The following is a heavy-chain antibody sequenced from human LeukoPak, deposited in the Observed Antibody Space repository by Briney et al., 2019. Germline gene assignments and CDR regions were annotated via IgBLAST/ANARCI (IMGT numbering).Heavy chain of an antibody. CDR3: ATVMITFGGVIVHPRAFDY. CDR2: FDPEDGET. Sequence: AASVKVSCKVSGYTLTELSMHWVRQAPGKGLEWMGGFDPEDGETIYAQKFQGRVTMTDDTSTDTAYMELSSLRSEDTAVYYCATVMITFGGVIVHPRAFDYWGQGTLVTVSS. J-gene: IGHJ4*02. D-gene: IGHD3-16*02. V-gene: IGHV1-24*01. CDR1: GYTLTELS.